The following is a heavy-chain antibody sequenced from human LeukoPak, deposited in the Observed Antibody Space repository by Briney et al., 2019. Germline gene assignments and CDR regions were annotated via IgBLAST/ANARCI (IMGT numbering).Heavy chain of an antibody. CDR1: GFTFSSYG. J-gene: IGHJ4*02. V-gene: IGHV3-30*02. CDR3: AKDRDYYDSSGYPDGY. Sequence: GGSLRLSCAASGFTFSSYGMHWVRQAPGKGLEGVVFIRYDGSNKYYADSVKGRFTISRDNSKNTLYLQMNSLRAEDTAVYYCAKDRDYYDSSGYPDGYWGQGTLVTVSS. D-gene: IGHD3-22*01. CDR2: IRYDGSNK.